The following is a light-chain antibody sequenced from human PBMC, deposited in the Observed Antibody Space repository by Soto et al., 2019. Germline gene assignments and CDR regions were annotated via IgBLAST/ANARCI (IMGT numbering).Light chain of an antibody. CDR1: QSISDW. Sequence: DIQLTQSPSTLSASVGDRVTITCRASQSISDWLAWYQQKPGKAPKILIYKASTLESGVPSRFSGSGSGTEFTLTISSLQPDDFAIYSCQQYNSSPWTFGPGTEVEIK. CDR3: QQYNSSPWT. J-gene: IGKJ2*02. V-gene: IGKV1-5*03. CDR2: KAS.